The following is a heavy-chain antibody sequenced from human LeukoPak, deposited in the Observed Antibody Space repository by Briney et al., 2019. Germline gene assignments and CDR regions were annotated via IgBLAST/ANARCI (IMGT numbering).Heavy chain of an antibody. CDR1: GGSISSGGYY. CDR3: ARIGIEAFDI. CDR2: IYYSGST. V-gene: IGHV4-31*03. J-gene: IGHJ3*02. Sequence: SQTLSLTCTVSGGSISSGGYYWSWIRQHPGKGLEWIGYIYYSGSTYYNPSLKSRVTISVDTSKNQFSLKLSSVTAADTAVYYCARIGIEAFDIWGQGTMVTVSS.